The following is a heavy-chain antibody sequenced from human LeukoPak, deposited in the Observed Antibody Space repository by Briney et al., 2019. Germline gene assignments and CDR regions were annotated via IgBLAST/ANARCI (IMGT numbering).Heavy chain of an antibody. D-gene: IGHD5-12*01. CDR3: ARSGYSGYDLSSTVWFDP. V-gene: IGHV4-39*07. CDR1: GGSISSSSYY. J-gene: IGHJ5*02. Sequence: PSETLSLTCTVSGGSISSSSYYWGWIRQPPGKGLEWIGSIYYSGSTYYNPSLKSRVTISVDTSKNQFSLKLSSVTAADTAVYYCARSGYSGYDLSSTVWFDPWGQGTLVTVSS. CDR2: IYYSGST.